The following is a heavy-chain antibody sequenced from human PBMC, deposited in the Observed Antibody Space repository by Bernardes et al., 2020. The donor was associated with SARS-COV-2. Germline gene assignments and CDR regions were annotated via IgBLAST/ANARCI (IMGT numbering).Heavy chain of an antibody. CDR1: GGSISSYY. CDR3: ARKIVAGSPFDY. V-gene: IGHV4-59*08. CDR2: IYYSGST. D-gene: IGHD6-25*01. Sequence: LSLTCTVSGGSISSYYWSWIRQPPGKGLEWIGYIYYSGSTNYNPSLKSRVTISVDTSKNQFSLKLSSVTAADTAVYYCARKIVAGSPFDYWGQGTLVTVSS. J-gene: IGHJ4*02.